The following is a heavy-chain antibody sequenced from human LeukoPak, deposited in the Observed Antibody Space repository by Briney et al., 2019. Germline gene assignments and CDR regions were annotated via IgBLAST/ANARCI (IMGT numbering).Heavy chain of an antibody. Sequence: SETLSLTCTVSGGSISSGGYYWRWIRQHPGKGLEWIGYIYYSGSTYYNPSLKSRVTISVDTSKNQFSLKLSSVTAADTAVYYCARDRAVSSWYLSAPYYYYYGMDVWGQGTTVTVSS. D-gene: IGHD6-13*01. CDR3: ARDRAVSSWYLSAPYYYYYGMDV. CDR2: IYYSGST. J-gene: IGHJ6*02. V-gene: IGHV4-31*03. CDR1: GGSISSGGYY.